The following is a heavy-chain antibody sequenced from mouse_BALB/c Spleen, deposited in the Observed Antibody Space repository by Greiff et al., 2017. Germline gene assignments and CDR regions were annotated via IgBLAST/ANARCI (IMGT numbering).Heavy chain of an antibody. D-gene: IGHD2-3*01. J-gene: IGHJ4*01. Sequence: EVKLMESGGGLVKPGGSLNLSCAASGFTFSSSAMSWVRQTPEKRLEWVASISSGGSTYYPDSVKGRFTISRDNARNILYLQMSSLRSEDTAMYYWARTMEDYAMDYWGQGTAVTVAA. V-gene: IGHV5-6-5*01. CDR3: ARTMEDYAMDY. CDR1: GFTFSSSA. CDR2: ISSGGST.